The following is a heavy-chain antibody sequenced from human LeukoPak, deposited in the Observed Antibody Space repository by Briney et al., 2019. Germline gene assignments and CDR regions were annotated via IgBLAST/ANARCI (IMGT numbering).Heavy chain of an antibody. D-gene: IGHD3-10*01. CDR2: ISYDGSNK. Sequence: QTGGSLRLSCAASGFTFSSYGMHWVRQAPGKGLEWVAVISYDGSNKYYADSVKGRFTISRDNSKNTLYLQMNSLRAEDTAVYYCARDKGLSEVRGVIPQGPFDYWGQGTLVTVSS. CDR1: GFTFSSYG. J-gene: IGHJ4*02. CDR3: ARDKGLSEVRGVIPQGPFDY. V-gene: IGHV3-30*19.